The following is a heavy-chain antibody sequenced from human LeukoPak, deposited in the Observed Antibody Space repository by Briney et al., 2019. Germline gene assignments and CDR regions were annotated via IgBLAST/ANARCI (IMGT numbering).Heavy chain of an antibody. CDR3: AKVYGDDYGAPFDY. CDR1: GFTFDDYA. J-gene: IGHJ4*02. Sequence: GGSLRLSCAASGFTFDDYAMHWVRQAPGKGLVWVSLISGDGGSTYYADSVKGRFTISRDNSKNSLYLQMNSLRTEDTALYYCAKVYGDDYGAPFDYWGQGTLVTVSS. D-gene: IGHD4-17*01. CDR2: ISGDGGST. V-gene: IGHV3-43*02.